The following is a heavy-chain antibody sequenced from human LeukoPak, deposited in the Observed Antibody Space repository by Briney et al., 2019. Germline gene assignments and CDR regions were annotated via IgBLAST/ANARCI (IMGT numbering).Heavy chain of an antibody. J-gene: IGHJ4*02. Sequence: PGGSLRLSCAASGFTFSNFCMSWVRQAPGKGLEWVANIKQDGSEKYYVGSVKGRFTISRDNAKNSLYLQMSSLRGDDTALYYCASEDNTGSSAYWGQGTLVTVSS. V-gene: IGHV3-7*01. CDR3: ASEDNTGSSAY. CDR1: GFTFSNFC. CDR2: IKQDGSEK. D-gene: IGHD5-12*01.